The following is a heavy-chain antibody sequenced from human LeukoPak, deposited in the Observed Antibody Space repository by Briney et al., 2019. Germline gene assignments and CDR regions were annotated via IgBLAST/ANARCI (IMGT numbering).Heavy chain of an antibody. Sequence: PSETLSLTCTVSGASISSDSYFWGWVRQPPGKGLEWIGEINHSGSTNYKPSLKSRVTISVDTSKNQFSLRLTSVTAADTAVYYCARGDFFGYWGQGTLVTVSS. CDR1: GASISSDSYF. D-gene: IGHD3-3*01. V-gene: IGHV4-39*07. CDR2: INHSGST. J-gene: IGHJ4*02. CDR3: ARGDFFGY.